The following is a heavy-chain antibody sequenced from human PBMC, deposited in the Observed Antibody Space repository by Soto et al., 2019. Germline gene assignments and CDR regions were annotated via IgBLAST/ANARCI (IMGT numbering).Heavy chain of an antibody. D-gene: IGHD3-10*01. CDR3: ARERYDITMVLFNCCDP. CDR2: INHSGSS. J-gene: IGHJ5*02. Sequence: QVQLQQWGAGLLKPSETLSLTCAVYGGSFRGYYWSWIRQPTGKGLEWVGEINHSGSSNYNPSLRSRVTISVDTTMNQCALKLSSVTAAGKAVYYCARERYDITMVLFNCCDPWSKGPLVTVSS. V-gene: IGHV4-34*01. CDR1: GGSFRGYY.